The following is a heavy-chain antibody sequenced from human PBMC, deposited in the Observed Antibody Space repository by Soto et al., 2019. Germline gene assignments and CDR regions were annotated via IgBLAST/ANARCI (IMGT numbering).Heavy chain of an antibody. V-gene: IGHV1-2*02. CDR1: GCTLTGAY. J-gene: IGHJ4*02. Sequence: QVHLVQSGAEVKKPGASVTVSCKPSGCTLTGAYIHWVRQAPGQGLEWLGWINPNSGATDQEEKFQGRVTMTGDTSIATVYKGLTSLSSDDTAVYFCARVAGELELHPSGLFDSWGQGTLVTVSS. CDR2: INPNSGAT. D-gene: IGHD1-26*01. CDR3: ARVAGELELHPSGLFDS.